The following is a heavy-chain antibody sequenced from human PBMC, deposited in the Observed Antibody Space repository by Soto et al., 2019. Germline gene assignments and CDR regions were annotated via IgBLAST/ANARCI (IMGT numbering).Heavy chain of an antibody. J-gene: IGHJ4*02. V-gene: IGHV1-2*06. Sequence: ASVKVSCKASGYRFTTYYIHWVRRAPGQGLEWTGRMNLDTGGTTYAQKFQGRVTMTRDTSINTAYMEVSSVESDDTAMYYCARDGNFALRGYSFGFDLWGQGTLVTVSS. CDR3: ARDGNFALRGYSFGFDL. CDR1: GYRFTTYY. CDR2: MNLDTGGT. D-gene: IGHD5-18*01.